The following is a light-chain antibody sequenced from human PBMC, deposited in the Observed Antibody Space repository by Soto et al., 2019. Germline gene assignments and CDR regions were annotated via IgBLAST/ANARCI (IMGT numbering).Light chain of an antibody. CDR3: QQYITFPYT. V-gene: IGKV1-5*01. CDR1: QTISSW. J-gene: IGKJ2*01. Sequence: IQMTQSPSTLSASVGDRVTITCRASQTISSWLAWYQQKPGKAPDLLIYDASSLQDGVPSRFSGRGSGTEFTLTISSLQPDDFATYFCQQYITFPYTFGQGTKLEIK. CDR2: DAS.